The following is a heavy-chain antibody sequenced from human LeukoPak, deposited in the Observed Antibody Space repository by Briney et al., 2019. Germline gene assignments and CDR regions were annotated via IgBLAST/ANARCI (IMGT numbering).Heavy chain of an antibody. V-gene: IGHV4-31*03. D-gene: IGHD1-26*01. J-gene: IGHJ4*02. Sequence: PQTLSLTCTVSGGSISSGGYYWSGSRQHPGKVLEWIGYIYYSGSTYYNPSLTSRVTISVDTSKNQFSLKLSSVPAADTAVYYCARSPHEWAFGYWGQGTLVTVSS. CDR3: ARSPHEWAFGY. CDR2: IYYSGST. CDR1: GGSISSGGYY.